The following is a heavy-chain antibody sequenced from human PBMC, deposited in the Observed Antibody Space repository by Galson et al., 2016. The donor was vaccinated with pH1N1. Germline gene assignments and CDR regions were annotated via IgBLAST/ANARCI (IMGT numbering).Heavy chain of an antibody. CDR3: ARAGCVSGSCRTGIHYYMDA. V-gene: IGHV1-8*01. D-gene: IGHD2-15*01. Sequence: SVKVSCKASGYTFTNYDINWVRQATGQGLEWMGWMNPNSGNTGYAQKFQGRVTITRNTSISTAYMELSSLRSEDTALYYCARAGCVSGSCRTGIHYYMDAWGKGTTVTVSS. J-gene: IGHJ6*03. CDR2: MNPNSGNT. CDR1: GYTFTNYD.